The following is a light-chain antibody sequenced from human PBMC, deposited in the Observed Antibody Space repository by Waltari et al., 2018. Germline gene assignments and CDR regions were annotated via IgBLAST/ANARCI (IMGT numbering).Light chain of an antibody. J-gene: IGLJ3*02. CDR2: VNSDGSH. Sequence: QLVLTQSPSASASLGASVRLTCTLSSGHSSYPIAWHQQHPEKGPRYLMKVNSDGSHKKGDGIPDRFSGSSSGAERYLTISSLQSEDEADYYCQTWGTGIWVFGGGTKLTVL. CDR1: SGHSSYP. CDR3: QTWGTGIWV. V-gene: IGLV4-69*01.